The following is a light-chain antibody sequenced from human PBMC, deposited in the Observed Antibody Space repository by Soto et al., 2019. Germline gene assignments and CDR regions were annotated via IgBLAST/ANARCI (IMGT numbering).Light chain of an antibody. CDR1: QGISSY. J-gene: IGKJ4*01. CDR3: QRLNSYPLT. CDR2: AAS. Sequence: QLTQSPSSLSASVGDRVTITCRASQGISSYLAWYQQKPGKAPKLLIYAASTLQSGVPSRFSGSGSGTDFTLIISSLQPEDFATYYCQRLNSYPLTFGGGTKVDIK. V-gene: IGKV1-9*01.